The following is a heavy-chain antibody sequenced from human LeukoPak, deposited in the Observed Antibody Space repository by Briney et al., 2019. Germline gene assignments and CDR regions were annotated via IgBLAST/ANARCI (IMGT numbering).Heavy chain of an antibody. Sequence: GGSLRLSCAASGFTFSSYEMNWVRQAPGKGLEWVSYISSSGSTIYYADSVKGRFTISRDNAKNTLYLQMNSLRAEDTAVYYCAREYYYDSSGPNWFDPWGQGTLVTVSS. CDR3: AREYYYDSSGPNWFDP. CDR2: ISSSGSTI. CDR1: GFTFSSYE. J-gene: IGHJ5*02. V-gene: IGHV3-48*03. D-gene: IGHD3-22*01.